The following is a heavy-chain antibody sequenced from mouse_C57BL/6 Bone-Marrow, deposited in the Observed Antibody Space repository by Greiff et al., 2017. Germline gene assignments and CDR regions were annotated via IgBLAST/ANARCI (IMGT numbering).Heavy chain of an antibody. V-gene: IGHV1-63*01. CDR3: ARSFGYPFAY. Sequence: VQRVESGAELVRPGTSVKMSCKASGYTFTNYWIGWAKQRPGHGLEWIGDIYPGGGYTNYNEKFKGKATLTADKSSSTAYMQFSSLTSEDSAIYYCARSFGYPFAYWGQGTLVTVSA. J-gene: IGHJ3*01. CDR1: GYTFTNYW. CDR2: IYPGGGYT. D-gene: IGHD1-2*01.